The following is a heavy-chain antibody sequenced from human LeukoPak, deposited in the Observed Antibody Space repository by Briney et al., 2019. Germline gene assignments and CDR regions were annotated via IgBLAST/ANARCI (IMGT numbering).Heavy chain of an antibody. CDR1: GFTFSSYA. CDR2: ISGSGGST. D-gene: IGHD3-22*01. Sequence: GGSLRLSCAASGFTFSSYAMSWVRQAPGKGLEWVSAISGSGGSTYYADSVKGRFTISRDNSKNTLYLQMNSLRAEDAAVYYCAKSGDYYDSSGFSNVWGQGTLVTVSS. V-gene: IGHV3-23*01. J-gene: IGHJ4*02. CDR3: AKSGDYYDSSGFSNV.